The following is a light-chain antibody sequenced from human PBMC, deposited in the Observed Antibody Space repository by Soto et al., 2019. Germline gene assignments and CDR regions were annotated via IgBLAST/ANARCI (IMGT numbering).Light chain of an antibody. CDR3: QQYNDWPPVT. CDR1: QSVSRN. Sequence: EIVMTQSPATLSVSPGERATLSCRASQSVSRNIAWYQKKPGQAPRLLIYGASTRATAIPARFSGSGSGTEFTLTLSSLQSEDFAVYYCQQYNDWPPVTFGQGTKVEIK. V-gene: IGKV3-15*01. J-gene: IGKJ1*01. CDR2: GAS.